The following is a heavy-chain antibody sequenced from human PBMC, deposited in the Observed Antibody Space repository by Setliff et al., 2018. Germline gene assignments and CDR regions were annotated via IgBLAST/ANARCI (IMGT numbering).Heavy chain of an antibody. V-gene: IGHV1-69*06. J-gene: IGHJ1*01. CDR1: GGTFSSYA. D-gene: IGHD6-19*01. CDR3: ARDPWQWLTTFTSAEYFQH. Sequence: ASVKVSCKASGGTFSSYAISWVRQAPGQGLEWMGRIILIFGTANYAQKFQGRVTITADKSTSTAYMELSSLRSEDTAVYYCARDPWQWLTTFTSAEYFQHWGQGTLVTVSS. CDR2: IILIFGTA.